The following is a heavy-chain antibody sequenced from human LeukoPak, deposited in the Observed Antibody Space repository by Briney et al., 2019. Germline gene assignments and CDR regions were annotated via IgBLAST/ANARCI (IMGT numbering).Heavy chain of an antibody. CDR3: AHRHPGYSVTTVYFDY. Sequence: SGPTLVNPTQTLTLTCTFSGFSLSTSEVGVGWIRQPPGKALEWLALIYWDDDKRYSPSLKSRLTITKDTSKDQVVLTMTNMGPVDTATYYCAHRHPGYSVTTVYFDYWGQGTLVTVSS. CDR2: IYWDDDK. V-gene: IGHV2-5*02. D-gene: IGHD4-17*01. J-gene: IGHJ4*02. CDR1: GFSLSTSEVG.